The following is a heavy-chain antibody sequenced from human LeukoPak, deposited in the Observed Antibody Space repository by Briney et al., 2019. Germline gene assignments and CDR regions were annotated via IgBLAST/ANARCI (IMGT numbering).Heavy chain of an antibody. CDR3: AKSDCTSTSCYIGWFDP. D-gene: IGHD2-2*02. J-gene: IGHJ5*02. CDR2: IRSKANSYAT. V-gene: IGHV3-73*01. Sequence: PGGSLRLSCAASGFTFSGSAMHWVRQASGKGLEWVGRIRSKANSYATAYAVSVKGRFTISRDDSKNTAYLQMNSLRAEDTAVYYCAKSDCTSTSCYIGWFDPWGQGTLVTVSS. CDR1: GFTFSGSA.